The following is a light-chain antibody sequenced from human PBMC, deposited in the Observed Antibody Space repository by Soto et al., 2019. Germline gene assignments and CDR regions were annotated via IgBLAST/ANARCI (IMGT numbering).Light chain of an antibody. V-gene: IGLV1-44*01. CDR3: AAWDDSLNGYV. J-gene: IGLJ1*01. CDR1: SSNIGSNT. Sequence: QSVLTQPPSASGTPGERVTISCSGSSSNIGSNTVNWYQQLPGTAPKLLIYRNNERPSGVPDRFSGSKSGTPASLAISGLQSEDEADYYCAAWDDSLNGYVFGTGTQVTVL. CDR2: RNN.